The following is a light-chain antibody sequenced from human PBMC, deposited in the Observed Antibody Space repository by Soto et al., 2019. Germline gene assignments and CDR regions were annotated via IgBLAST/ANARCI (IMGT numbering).Light chain of an antibody. J-gene: IGKJ1*01. CDR3: LQYHKSWA. V-gene: IGKV3-15*01. CDR2: RAS. Sequence: IVITQSPATLSASPGERATLSCRASQNIYSNVAWYQQRPGQAPRLLIYRASTRATGIPARFSGSGSGTEFTLTSSRQQSEDCTVYSCLQYHKSWAFGQGTKVDIK. CDR1: QNIYSN.